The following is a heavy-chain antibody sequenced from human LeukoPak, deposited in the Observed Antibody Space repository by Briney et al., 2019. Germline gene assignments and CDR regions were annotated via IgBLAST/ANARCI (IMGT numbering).Heavy chain of an antibody. V-gene: IGHV5-51*01. D-gene: IGHD2-15*01. J-gene: IGHJ5*02. Sequence: GESLKISCKGSGSSFTSYWIGWVRQMPGKGLEWMGIIFPGDSDTRYSPSFQGQVTISADKSISTAYLQWSSLKASDTAMYYCARHLSRRAATPVGWFDPWGQGTLVTVSS. CDR2: IFPGDSDT. CDR3: ARHLSRRAATPVGWFDP. CDR1: GSSFTSYW.